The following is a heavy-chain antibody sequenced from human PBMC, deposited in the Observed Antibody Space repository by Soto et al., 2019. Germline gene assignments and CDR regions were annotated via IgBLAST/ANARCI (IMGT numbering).Heavy chain of an antibody. Sequence: GGSLRLSCAASGFTFSNAWMNWVRQAPGKGLEWVGRIKSKTDGGTTDYAAPVKGRFTISRDDSKNTLYLQMNSLKTEDTAVYYCTTGAESITMIVVVPTWAYYGMDVWGQGTTVTVSS. D-gene: IGHD3-22*01. CDR1: GFTFSNAW. J-gene: IGHJ6*02. CDR3: TTGAESITMIVVVPTWAYYGMDV. CDR2: IKSKTDGGTT. V-gene: IGHV3-15*07.